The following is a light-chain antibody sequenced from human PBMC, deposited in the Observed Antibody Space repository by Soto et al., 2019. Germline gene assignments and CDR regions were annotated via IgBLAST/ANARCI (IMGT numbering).Light chain of an antibody. J-gene: IGKJ1*01. V-gene: IGKV1-5*03. CDR3: QQYNDKWT. Sequence: DIQMTQSPSTLSASVGDRVTITCRASQSISSWLAWYQQKPGQAPNLLIYKASSLQSGVPSRFSGSGSGTEFTLTISSLQPDDCGTYYCQQYNDKWTFGQGTKVEIK. CDR2: KAS. CDR1: QSISSW.